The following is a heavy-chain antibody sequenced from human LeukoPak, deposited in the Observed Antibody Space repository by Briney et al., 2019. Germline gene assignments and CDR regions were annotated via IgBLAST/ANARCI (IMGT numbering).Heavy chain of an antibody. J-gene: IGHJ4*02. Sequence: SETLSLTCAVYGGSFSGYYWSWIRQPPGKGLEWIGEINHSGSTNYNPSLKSRVPISVDTSKNQFSLKLGSVTAADTAVYYCARGRRDYYDSSGHRYYFDYWGQGTLVTVSS. CDR1: GGSFSGYY. D-gene: IGHD3-22*01. CDR3: ARGRRDYYDSSGHRYYFDY. CDR2: INHSGST. V-gene: IGHV4-34*01.